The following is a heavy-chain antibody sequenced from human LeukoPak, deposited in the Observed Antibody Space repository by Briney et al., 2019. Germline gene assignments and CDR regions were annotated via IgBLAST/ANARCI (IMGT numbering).Heavy chain of an antibody. D-gene: IGHD3-10*01. CDR2: IYYSGST. CDR1: GGSISSSSYY. V-gene: IGHV4-39*07. Sequence: SETLSLTCTVSGGSISSSSYYWGWIRQPPGTGLEWIGSIYYSGSTYYNPSLKSRVTISVDTSKNQFSLKLSSVTAADTAVYYCARVFHGSGSYYARSISLDYYYMDVWGKGTTVTVSS. CDR3: ARVFHGSGSYYARSISLDYYYMDV. J-gene: IGHJ6*03.